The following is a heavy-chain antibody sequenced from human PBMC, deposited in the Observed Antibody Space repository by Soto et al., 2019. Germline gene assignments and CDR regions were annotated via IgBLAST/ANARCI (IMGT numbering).Heavy chain of an antibody. J-gene: IGHJ5*02. CDR3: ARGRWRGVLVAATQHNWFDP. CDR1: GGSISSGASS. D-gene: IGHD2-15*01. CDR2: IYHSGST. Sequence: SETLSLTCAVSGGSISSGASSWSWIRQPPGKGLEWIGYIYHSGSTYYNPSLKSRVTISVDRSKNQFSLKLSSVTAADTAVYYCARGRWRGVLVAATQHNWFDPWGQGALVTVSS. V-gene: IGHV4-30-2*01.